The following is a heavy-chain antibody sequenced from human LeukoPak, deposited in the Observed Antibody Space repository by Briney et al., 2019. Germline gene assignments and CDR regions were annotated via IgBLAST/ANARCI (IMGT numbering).Heavy chain of an antibody. CDR2: VNPNSGDT. D-gene: IGHD1-1*01. CDR1: GYRFITYL. V-gene: IGHV1-2*02. J-gene: IGHJ4*02. Sequence: GASVRVSCKASGYRFITYLMHWVRQAPGQGLEWMGWVNPNSGDTTYAQKFQGRVTMTRDTSISTVYMELSGLTSGDTAVYYCAKELTNYFDSWGQGTLVTASS. CDR3: AKELTNYFDS.